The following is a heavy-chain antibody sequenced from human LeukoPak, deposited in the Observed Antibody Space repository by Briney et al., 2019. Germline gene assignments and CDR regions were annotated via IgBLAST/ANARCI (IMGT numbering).Heavy chain of an antibody. CDR3: ARAVPGYSYGFVWGGDYYYMDV. CDR2: IYHSGST. CDR1: DYSISSGYY. Sequence: SETLSLTCSVSDYSISSGYYWGWIRQPPGKGLEWIGSLEWIGSIYHSGSTNYNPSLKSRVAISVDTSKNQFSLKLSSVTPADTAVYYCARAVPGYSYGFVWGGDYYYMDVWGKGTTVTISS. J-gene: IGHJ6*03. V-gene: IGHV4-38-2*02. D-gene: IGHD5-18*01.